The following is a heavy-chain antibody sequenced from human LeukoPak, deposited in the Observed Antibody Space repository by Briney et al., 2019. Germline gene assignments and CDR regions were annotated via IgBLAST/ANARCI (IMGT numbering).Heavy chain of an antibody. D-gene: IGHD2-2*03. J-gene: IGHJ6*03. V-gene: IGHV4-61*08. CDR3: ARGGYCDSTSCRAGYYYYYYMDV. CDR1: GGSISRGGCS. Sequence: SQTLSLTCAVSGGSISRGGCSWSWIRQPPGKGLEWIGYIYYSGSTNYNPSLKSRVTISVDTSKNQFSLKLRSVTAADTAVYYCARGGYCDSTSCRAGYYYYYYMDVWGKGTTVTISS. CDR2: IYYSGST.